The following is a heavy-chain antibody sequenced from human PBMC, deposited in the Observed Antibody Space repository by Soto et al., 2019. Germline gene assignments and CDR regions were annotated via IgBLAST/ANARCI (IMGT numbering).Heavy chain of an antibody. CDR3: ARVAIACTSSSCYNHYYYSLDV. V-gene: IGHV4-30-4*01. D-gene: IGHD2-2*02. CDR2: IYYRGST. Sequence: SETLSLTCTVSGGSISSDNFFWSWIRQPPGEGLEWIGYIYYRGSTYYNPSLESRLTLLVDTSKNQFSLKLRSVTAADTAVYYRARVAIACTSSSCYNHYYYSLDVWGQGTPVTVYS. J-gene: IGHJ6*02. CDR1: GGSISSDNFF.